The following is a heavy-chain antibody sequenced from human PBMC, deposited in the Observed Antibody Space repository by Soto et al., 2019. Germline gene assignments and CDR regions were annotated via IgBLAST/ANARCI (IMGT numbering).Heavy chain of an antibody. CDR1: GFTFSSYW. CDR2: IKQDGSEK. CDR3: ARVSSGWYTDYGMDV. D-gene: IGHD6-19*01. V-gene: IGHV3-7*03. J-gene: IGHJ6*02. Sequence: LRLSCAASGFTFSSYWMSWVRQAPGKGLEWVANIKQDGSEKYYVDSVKGRFTISRDNAKNSLYLQMNSLRAEDTAVYYCARVSSGWYTDYGMDVWGQGTTVTVSS.